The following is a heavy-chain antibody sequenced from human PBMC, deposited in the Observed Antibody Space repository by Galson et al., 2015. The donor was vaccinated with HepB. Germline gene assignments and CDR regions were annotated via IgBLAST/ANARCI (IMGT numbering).Heavy chain of an antibody. CDR2: IGEGGSNK. Sequence: SLRLSCAASGFSFSDFAMHWVRQAPGKGLEWVAVIGEGGSNKVYTDSVKGRFTISRDNYKDTLYLQMNSLSVEDTAVYYCANDLITGSLDYFGYWGQGTLVTVSA. J-gene: IGHJ4*02. D-gene: IGHD1-14*01. V-gene: IGHV3-30-3*02. CDR1: GFSFSDFA. CDR3: ANDLITGSLDYFGY.